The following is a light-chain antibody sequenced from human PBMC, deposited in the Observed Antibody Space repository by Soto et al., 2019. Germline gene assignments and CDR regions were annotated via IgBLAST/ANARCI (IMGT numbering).Light chain of an antibody. CDR2: DVS. J-gene: IGLJ3*02. Sequence: QSALTQPASLSGSPGQSITISCTGTSSDIGSYNYVSWYQQHPGKAPKLMIFDVSYRPSGISDRFSGSKSGNTASLTISGLRPEDEADYYCSSYGASSTLFGGGTKLTVL. CDR1: SSDIGSYNY. V-gene: IGLV2-14*03. CDR3: SSYGASSTL.